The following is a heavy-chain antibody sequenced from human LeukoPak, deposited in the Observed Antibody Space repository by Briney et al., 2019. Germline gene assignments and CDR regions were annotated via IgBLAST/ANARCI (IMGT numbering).Heavy chain of an antibody. D-gene: IGHD3-22*01. CDR3: AKDWRKYYDSSGYYTP. J-gene: IGHJ5*02. CDR2: ISGSGGST. V-gene: IGHV3-23*01. CDR1: GFTFSSYA. Sequence: GGSLRLSCAASGFTFSSYAMSWVRQAPGKGLEWVSAISGSGGSTYYADSVKGRFTISRDNSKNTLYLQMNSLRAEDTAVYYCAKDWRKYYDSSGYYTPWGQGTLVTVSS.